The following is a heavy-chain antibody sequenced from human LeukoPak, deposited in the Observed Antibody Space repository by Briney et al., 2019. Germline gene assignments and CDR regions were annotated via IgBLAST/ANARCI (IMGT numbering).Heavy chain of an antibody. V-gene: IGHV4-34*01. D-gene: IGHD4-11*01. CDR3: ARRATVTGLDY. CDR2: INHSGST. CDR1: GGSFSGYY. Sequence: PSETLSLTCAVYGGSFSGYYWSWIRQPPGKGLEWIGEINHSGSTNYNPPLKSRVTISVDTSKNQFSLKLSSVTAADTAVYYCARRATVTGLDYWGQGTLVTVSS. J-gene: IGHJ4*02.